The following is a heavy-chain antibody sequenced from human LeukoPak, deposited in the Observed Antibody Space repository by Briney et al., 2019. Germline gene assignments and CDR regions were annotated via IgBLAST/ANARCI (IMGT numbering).Heavy chain of an antibody. J-gene: IGHJ6*02. D-gene: IGHD1-26*01. Sequence: SVKVSCKASGGTFSSYAISWVRQAPGQGLEWMGGIIPIFGTANYAQKFQGRVTITADESTSTAYMELSSLRSEDTAVYYCARDRGSYYGSYGMDVWGQGTTVTVSS. CDR3: ARDRGSYYGSYGMDV. V-gene: IGHV1-69*13. CDR2: IIPIFGTA. CDR1: GGTFSSYA.